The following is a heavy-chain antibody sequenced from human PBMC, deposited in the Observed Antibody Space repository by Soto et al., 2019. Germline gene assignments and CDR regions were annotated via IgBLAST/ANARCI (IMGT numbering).Heavy chain of an antibody. J-gene: IGHJ6*02. D-gene: IGHD6-6*01. CDR1: GGTFSSYA. CDR3: ARSVTTYSSSSGGEDSYGMDV. CDR2: IIPIFGTA. Sequence: SVKVSCKASGGTFSSYAISWVRQAPGQGLEWMGGIIPIFGTANYAQKFQGRVTITADESTSTAYMELSSLRPEDTAVYYCARSVTTYSSSSGGEDSYGMDVWGQGTTVTVSS. V-gene: IGHV1-69*13.